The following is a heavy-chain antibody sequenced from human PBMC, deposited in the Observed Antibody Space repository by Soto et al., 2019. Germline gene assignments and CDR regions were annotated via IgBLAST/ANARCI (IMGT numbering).Heavy chain of an antibody. CDR1: GGSISSGGYY. CDR2: IYYSGNT. Sequence: QVQLQESGPGLVKPSQTLSLTCTVSGGSISSGGYYWNWIRQHPGKGLEWIGYIYYSGNTYYNPSLKGRVSISVDTSKDQFSLKLNSVTAAATAVYYCARSVFPWGQGTLVTVSS. J-gene: IGHJ5*02. V-gene: IGHV4-31*03. CDR3: ARSVFP.